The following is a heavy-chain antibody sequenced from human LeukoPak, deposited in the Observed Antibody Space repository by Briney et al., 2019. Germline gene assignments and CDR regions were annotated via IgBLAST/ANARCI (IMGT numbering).Heavy chain of an antibody. CDR2: INPNSGGT. J-gene: IGHJ4*02. Sequence: GASVKVSCKASGYTFTSYDINWVRQATGQGLEWMGWINPNSGGTNYAQKFQGRVTMTRDTSISTAYMELSRLRYGDTAVYYCARVPKSIVGATPFDYWGQGTLVTVSS. CDR1: GYTFTSYD. V-gene: IGHV1-2*02. CDR3: ARVPKSIVGATPFDY. D-gene: IGHD1-26*01.